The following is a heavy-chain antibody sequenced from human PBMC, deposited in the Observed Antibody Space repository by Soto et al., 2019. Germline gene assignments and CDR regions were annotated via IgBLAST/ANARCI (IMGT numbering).Heavy chain of an antibody. Sequence: GGSLRLCCAASGFTFSSYGMHWVRQAPGKGLEWVAVISYDGSNKYYADSVKGRFTISRDNSKNTLYLQMNSLRAEDTAVYYCAKMGQNYYGMDVWGQGTTVTVSS. CDR3: AKMGQNYYGMDV. V-gene: IGHV3-30*18. CDR1: GFTFSSYG. D-gene: IGHD1-26*01. J-gene: IGHJ6*02. CDR2: ISYDGSNK.